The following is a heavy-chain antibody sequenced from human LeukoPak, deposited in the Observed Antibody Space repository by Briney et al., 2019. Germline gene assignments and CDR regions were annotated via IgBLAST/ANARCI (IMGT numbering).Heavy chain of an antibody. CDR3: AKERTMIVVVNPIDY. V-gene: IGHV3-23*01. CDR1: GFTFSNYW. Sequence: QPGGSLRLSCAASGFTFSNYWMQWVRQAPGKGLEWVSAISGSGGSTYYADSVKGRFTISRDNSKNTLYLQMNSLRAEDTAVYYCAKERTMIVVVNPIDYWGQGTLVTVSS. CDR2: ISGSGGST. D-gene: IGHD3-22*01. J-gene: IGHJ4*02.